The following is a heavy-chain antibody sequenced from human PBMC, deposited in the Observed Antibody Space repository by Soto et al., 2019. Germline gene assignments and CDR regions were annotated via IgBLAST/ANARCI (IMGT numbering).Heavy chain of an antibody. CDR3: ARVADCISTSCYVYY. Sequence: PSETLSLTCAVSGGSISSGGYSWSWIRQPPGKGLEWIGYIYHSGSTYYNPSLKSRVTISVDRSKNQFSLKLSSVTAADTAVYYCARVADCISTSCYVYYWGQGTTVTVSS. V-gene: IGHV4-30-2*01. CDR1: GGSISSGGYS. CDR2: IYHSGST. J-gene: IGHJ6*02. D-gene: IGHD2-2*01.